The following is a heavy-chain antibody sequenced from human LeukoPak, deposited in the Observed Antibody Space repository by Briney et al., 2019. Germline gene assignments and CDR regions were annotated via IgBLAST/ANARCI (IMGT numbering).Heavy chain of an antibody. CDR2: IKQDGSEK. D-gene: IGHD6-19*01. Sequence: GGSLRLSSAASGFTFSSYWMSWVRQAPGKGLEWVANIKQDGSEKYYVDSVKGRFTISRDNAKNSLYLQMNSLRAEDTAVYYCAREGGGSSGWFPYYYYYYMDVWGKGTTVTVSS. CDR3: AREGGGSSGWFPYYYYYYMDV. CDR1: GFTFSSYW. J-gene: IGHJ6*03. V-gene: IGHV3-7*01.